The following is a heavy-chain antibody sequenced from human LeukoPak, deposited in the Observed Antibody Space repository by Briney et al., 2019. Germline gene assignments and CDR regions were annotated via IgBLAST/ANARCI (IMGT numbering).Heavy chain of an antibody. CDR3: ARGFTIFGVVITHYYYGMDV. CDR1: GGSFSGYY. Sequence: SETLSLTCAVYGGSFSGYYWSWIRQPPGKGLEWIGEINHSGSTNCNPSLKSRVTISVDTSKNQFSLKLSSVTAADTAVYYCARGFTIFGVVITHYYYGMDVWGQGTTVTVSS. J-gene: IGHJ6*02. V-gene: IGHV4-34*01. D-gene: IGHD3-3*01. CDR2: INHSGST.